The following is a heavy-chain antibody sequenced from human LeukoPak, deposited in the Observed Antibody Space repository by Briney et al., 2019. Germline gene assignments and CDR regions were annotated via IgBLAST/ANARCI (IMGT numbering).Heavy chain of an antibody. J-gene: IGHJ4*02. CDR2: IIPIFGTA. V-gene: IGHV1-69*06. CDR1: GGTFSSYA. D-gene: IGHD1-26*01. CDR3: ARGRSGSFVQY. Sequence: SVKVSCKASGGTFSSYAISWVRQASGQGLEWTGGIIPIFGTANYAQKFQGRVTITADKSTSTAYMELSSLRSEDTAVYYCARGRSGSFVQYWGQGTLVTVSS.